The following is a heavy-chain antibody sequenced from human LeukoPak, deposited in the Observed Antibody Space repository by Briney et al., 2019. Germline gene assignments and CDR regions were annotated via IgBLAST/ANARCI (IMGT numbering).Heavy chain of an antibody. V-gene: IGHV3-33*01. D-gene: IGHD2-2*01. CDR1: GVTFTRYG. Sequence: PGGSLRLSCEVSGVTFTRYGMHWVRQAPGKGLEWVAVVWHDGSDNAYADSVKGQFTISRDDTKNMLYLQMNSLRAEDTALYYCARDRTYCSSTSCTRLGMDVWGQGTTVTVSS. CDR2: VWHDGSDN. CDR3: ARDRTYCSSTSCTRLGMDV. J-gene: IGHJ6*02.